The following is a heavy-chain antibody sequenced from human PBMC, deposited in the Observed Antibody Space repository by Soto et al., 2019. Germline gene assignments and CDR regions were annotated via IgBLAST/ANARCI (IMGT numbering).Heavy chain of an antibody. CDR1: VFTFSNYW. D-gene: IGHD3-10*01. CDR2: IKPDGTKT. CDR3: ARDPVRGDGYTLDY. Sequence: GWSLRLSCAASVFTFSNYWMTWVRQAPGKGLEWVANIKPDGTKTNYVDSVKGRFTISRDNARGSLYLQVNSLRAEDSAVYYCARDPVRGDGYTLDYWGQGALVTVSS. J-gene: IGHJ4*02. V-gene: IGHV3-7*01.